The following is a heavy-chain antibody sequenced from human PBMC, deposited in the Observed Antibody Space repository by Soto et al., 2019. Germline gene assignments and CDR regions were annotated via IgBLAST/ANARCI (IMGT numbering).Heavy chain of an antibody. D-gene: IGHD3-22*01. Sequence: SVKVSCKASGGTFSSYAISWVRQAPGQGLEWVGGIIPIFGTANYAQKFQGRVTITADESTSTAYMELSSLRSEDTAVYYCARDNAYYYDSSGYYWPFDYWGQGTLVTVSS. CDR2: IIPIFGTA. CDR3: ARDNAYYYDSSGYYWPFDY. CDR1: GGTFSSYA. J-gene: IGHJ4*02. V-gene: IGHV1-69*13.